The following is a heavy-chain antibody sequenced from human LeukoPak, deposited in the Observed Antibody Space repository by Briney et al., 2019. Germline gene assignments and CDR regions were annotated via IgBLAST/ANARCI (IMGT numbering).Heavy chain of an antibody. D-gene: IGHD1-26*01. CDR1: GITFSSYG. CDR2: ISGSGGST. V-gene: IGHV3-23*01. CDR3: AKDGSGSYYFDY. Sequence: GGSLRLSCAASGITFSSYGMSWVRQAPGKGLEWVSAISGSGGSTYYADSVKGRFTISRDNSKNTLYLQMNSLRAEDTAVYYCAKDGSGSYYFDYWGQGTLVTVSS. J-gene: IGHJ4*02.